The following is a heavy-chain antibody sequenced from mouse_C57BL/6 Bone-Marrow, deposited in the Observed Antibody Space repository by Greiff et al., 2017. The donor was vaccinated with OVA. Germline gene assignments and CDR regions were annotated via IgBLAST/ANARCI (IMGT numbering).Heavy chain of an antibody. V-gene: IGHV5-9*01. CDR2: ISGGGGNT. CDR3: ARQGGSRGYFDY. Sequence: EVNVVESGGGLVKPGGSLKLSCAASGFTFSSYTMSWVRQTPEKRLEWVATISGGGGNTYYPDSVKGRFTISRDNAKNTLYLQMSSLRSEDTALYYCARQGGSRGYFDYWGQGTTLTVSS. J-gene: IGHJ2*01. CDR1: GFTFSSYT.